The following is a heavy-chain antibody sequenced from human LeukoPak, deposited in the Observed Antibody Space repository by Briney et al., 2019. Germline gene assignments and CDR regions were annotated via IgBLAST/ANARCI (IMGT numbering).Heavy chain of an antibody. Sequence: ASVKVSCKASGYTFTGYYMHWVRQAPGQGLEWMGWINPNSGGTNYAQKFQGRVTMTRDTSISTAYMELRRLRSDDTAVYYCASGYSSSWYSNYYYYYMDVWGKGTTVTVSS. CDR1: GYTFTGYY. J-gene: IGHJ6*03. CDR2: INPNSGGT. V-gene: IGHV1-2*02. CDR3: ASGYSSSWYSNYYYYYMDV. D-gene: IGHD6-13*01.